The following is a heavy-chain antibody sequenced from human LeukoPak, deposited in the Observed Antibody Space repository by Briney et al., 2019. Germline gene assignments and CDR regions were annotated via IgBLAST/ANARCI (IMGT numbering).Heavy chain of an antibody. V-gene: IGHV1-3*04. D-gene: IGHD3-3*01. J-gene: IGHJ4*02. CDR3: ARGLWSAHRREYYFDS. Sequence: ASVRVSCKASGYTFTNYAVNWMRQAPGQRLEWMGWINTGNGDTKFSQNYQARVTITRDASASTAYMELSSLTSEDTAVYFCARGLWSAHRREYYFDSWGQGTLVTVSS. CDR2: INTGNGDT. CDR1: GYTFTNYA.